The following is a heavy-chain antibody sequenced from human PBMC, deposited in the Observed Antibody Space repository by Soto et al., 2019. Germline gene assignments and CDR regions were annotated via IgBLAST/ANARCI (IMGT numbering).Heavy chain of an antibody. CDR3: ARDLRQLLSHNYYYYYLDV. V-gene: IGHV3-11*01. CDR2: IGSSGLSV. J-gene: IGHJ6*03. Sequence: QVHLVESGGGLVKPGGSLRLSCAASGFTFSDYQMSWIRQAPGKGLEWVSYIGSSGLSVYYEDSVKGRVTISRDNANNSLYLQMNSLRAEDSAVYYCARDLRQLLSHNYYYYYLDVWGKGTTVSVSS. CDR1: GFTFSDYQ. D-gene: IGHD2-2*01.